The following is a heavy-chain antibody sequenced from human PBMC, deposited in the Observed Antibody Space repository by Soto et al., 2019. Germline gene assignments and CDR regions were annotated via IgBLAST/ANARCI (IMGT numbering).Heavy chain of an antibody. V-gene: IGHV3-9*01. Sequence: LRLSCAASGFTFDDYAMHWVRQAPGKGLEWVSGISWNSGSIGYADSVKGRFTISRDNAKNSLYLQMNSLRAEDTALYYCAKAGSGAFDIWGQGTMVTVSS. CDR2: ISWNSGSI. D-gene: IGHD3-10*01. CDR3: AKAGSGAFDI. J-gene: IGHJ3*02. CDR1: GFTFDDYA.